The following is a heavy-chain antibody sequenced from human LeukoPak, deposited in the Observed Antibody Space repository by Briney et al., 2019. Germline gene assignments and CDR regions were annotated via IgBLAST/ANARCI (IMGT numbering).Heavy chain of an antibody. J-gene: IGHJ3*01. D-gene: IGHD5-24*01. CDR1: GXNFNDAA. Sequence: GGSLRLSCAASGXNFNDAAVTWVRQAPGKGLEWVSLIASSGRNTYYTDSVRGRFTISRDNSKNTLSLQMNSLRVEDTAMYYCAKDIQLSAWGLGTMVTGSS. CDR3: AKDIQLSA. V-gene: IGHV3-23*01. CDR2: IASSGRNT.